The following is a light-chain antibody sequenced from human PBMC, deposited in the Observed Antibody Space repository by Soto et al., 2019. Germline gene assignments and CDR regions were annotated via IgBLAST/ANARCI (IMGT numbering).Light chain of an antibody. V-gene: IGKV1-27*01. CDR3: QNYNSALPTWT. Sequence: DIQMTQSPSSLSASVGDRVTITCRASQGISNYLAWYQQKPGKVPKLLIYAASTLQSGVPSRFSGSGSGTDFTLTISSLQPEDVATSYWQNYNSALPTWTFGQGTKVEIK. CDR2: AAS. J-gene: IGKJ1*01. CDR1: QGISNY.